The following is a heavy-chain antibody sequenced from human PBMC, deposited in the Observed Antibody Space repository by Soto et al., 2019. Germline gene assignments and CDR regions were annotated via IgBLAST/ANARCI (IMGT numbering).Heavy chain of an antibody. J-gene: IGHJ3*02. CDR1: GYTFTSYG. CDR3: AILVSPNAVGAYAFDI. D-gene: IGHD2-2*01. Sequence: QVQLVQSGAEVKKPGASVKVSCKASGYTFTSYGISWVRQAPGQGLEWMGWISAYNGNTNYAQKLQGRVTMTTDTSTGTADMELRSLRSDDTAVYYCAILVSPNAVGAYAFDIWGQGTMVTVSS. CDR2: ISAYNGNT. V-gene: IGHV1-18*01.